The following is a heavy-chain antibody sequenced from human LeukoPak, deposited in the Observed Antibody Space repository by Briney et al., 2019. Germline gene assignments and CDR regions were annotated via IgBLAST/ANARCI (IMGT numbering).Heavy chain of an antibody. Sequence: GGSLRLSCAASGFTFSSYSMNWVRQAPGKGPEWVANIKQDGSQRYYVGSVKGRFAIFRDDAKSTLYLQMDSLSGDDTAVYYCARDNGGWFDSWGRGTLVIVSS. J-gene: IGHJ5*01. V-gene: IGHV3-7*03. D-gene: IGHD3-10*01. CDR1: GFTFSSYS. CDR3: ARDNGGWFDS. CDR2: IKQDGSQR.